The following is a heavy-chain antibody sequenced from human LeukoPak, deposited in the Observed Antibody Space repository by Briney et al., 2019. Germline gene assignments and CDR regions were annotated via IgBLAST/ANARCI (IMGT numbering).Heavy chain of an antibody. Sequence: GGSLRLSCSASGFTFSTYGMSWVRQAPGKGLEWVISISGSSSTTFYADSVKGRFTISRDNSNNMLYLQMTSLRAEDTAVYYCAKGTSTYSSGSFDYWGRGTLVTVSS. CDR3: AKGTSTYSSGSFDY. V-gene: IGHV3-23*01. CDR2: ISGSSSTT. CDR1: GFTFSTYG. D-gene: IGHD6-19*01. J-gene: IGHJ4*02.